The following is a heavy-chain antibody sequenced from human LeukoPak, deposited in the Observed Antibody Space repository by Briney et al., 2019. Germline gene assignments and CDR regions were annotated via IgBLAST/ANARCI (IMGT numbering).Heavy chain of an antibody. CDR3: ARGGYYTGYFDF. D-gene: IGHD3-22*01. V-gene: IGHV3-7*01. Sequence: GGSLRLSCAASGFTSSYYWMSWVRQAPGKGLEWVATIKQDGSEKYYVDSVMGRFTISRDNAKNSLYLQMNSLRVEDTAVYYCARGGYYTGYFDFWGQGTLVTVSS. CDR1: GFTSSYYW. J-gene: IGHJ4*02. CDR2: IKQDGSEK.